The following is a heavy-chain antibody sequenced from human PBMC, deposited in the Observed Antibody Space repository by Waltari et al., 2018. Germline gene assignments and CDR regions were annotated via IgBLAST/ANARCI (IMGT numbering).Heavy chain of an antibody. V-gene: IGHV4-34*01. CDR3: ASLHYDSSGLSSKFDY. J-gene: IGHJ4*02. CDR2: IKHSGST. D-gene: IGHD3-22*01. CDR1: GGSFSGYY. Sequence: QVQLQQWGAGLLKPSETLSLTCAVYGGSFSGYYWSWIRQPPGKGLEWIGEIKHSGSTNYNPSVKSRVTISVDTSKNQFSLKLRSVTAADTAVDYCASLHYDSSGLSSKFDYWGQGTLVTVSS.